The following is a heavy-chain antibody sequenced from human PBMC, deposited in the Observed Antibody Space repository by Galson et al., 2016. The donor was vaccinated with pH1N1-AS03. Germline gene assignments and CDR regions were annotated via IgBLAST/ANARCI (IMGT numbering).Heavy chain of an antibody. CDR1: GFTFSDYA. CDR2: ISSDASGT. V-gene: IGHV3-64*01. D-gene: IGHD3-3*01. Sequence: SLRLSCAASGFTFSDYAMHWVRQAPGKGLEYVSAISSDASGTYYANSVKGRVTISRDNSKNTVYLQMGSLRAEEMAVFYCARRRSYYDFWSGYSDYWGQGTLVTVSS. J-gene: IGHJ4*02. CDR3: ARRRSYYDFWSGYSDY.